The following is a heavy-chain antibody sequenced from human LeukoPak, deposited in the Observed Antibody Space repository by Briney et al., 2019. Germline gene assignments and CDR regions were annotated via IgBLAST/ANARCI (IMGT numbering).Heavy chain of an antibody. CDR1: GYTFTNYY. D-gene: IGHD5-18*01. CDR2: INPSGSSA. Sequence: ASVKVSCKASGYTFTNYYIHWVRQAPGQGLEWMGIINPSGSSASYTQKFQGRVTMTRDTSTSTVYMELRSLRSEDTAVFYCARDRDTEGHYFDYWGQGTLVTVSS. J-gene: IGHJ4*02. V-gene: IGHV1-46*01. CDR3: ARDRDTEGHYFDY.